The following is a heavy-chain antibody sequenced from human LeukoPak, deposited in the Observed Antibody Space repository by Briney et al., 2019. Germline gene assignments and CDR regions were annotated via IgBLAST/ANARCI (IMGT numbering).Heavy chain of an antibody. V-gene: IGHV5-51*01. CDR3: ARPPYYGSGSYHPLDP. CDR1: GYSFTSYW. CDR2: IYPGDSDT. D-gene: IGHD3-10*01. J-gene: IGHJ5*02. Sequence: GESLKISCKGSGYSFTSYWIGWVRQMPGKGLEWMGIIYPGDSDTRYSPSFQGQVTISADKSISTAYLQWSSLKASDTAMYYCARPPYYGSGSYHPLDPWGQGTLVTVSS.